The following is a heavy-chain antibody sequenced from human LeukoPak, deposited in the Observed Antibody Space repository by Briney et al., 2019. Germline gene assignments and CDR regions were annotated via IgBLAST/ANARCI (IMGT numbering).Heavy chain of an antibody. V-gene: IGHV5-51*01. D-gene: IGHD2-2*01. J-gene: IGHJ4*02. CDR1: GYSFTNYW. Sequence: GESLKISCKGSGYSFTNYWIGWVRQMPGKGLEWMGIIYPGDSDTRYSPSFQGQVTISADKSISTAYLQWSSLKASDTAMYYCARQYGYCSTTSCAGGYFDYWGQGTLVIVSS. CDR3: ARQYGYCSTTSCAGGYFDY. CDR2: IYPGDSDT.